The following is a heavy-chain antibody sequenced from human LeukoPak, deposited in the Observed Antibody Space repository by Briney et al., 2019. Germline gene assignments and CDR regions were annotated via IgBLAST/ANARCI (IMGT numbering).Heavy chain of an antibody. CDR1: GGSISSSGYY. D-gene: IGHD3-22*01. V-gene: IGHV4-31*03. CDR2: IYYSGST. Sequence: PSETLSLTCTVSGGSISSSGYYWSWIRQHPGKGLEWIGYIYYSGSTYYNPSLKSRVTISVDTSKNQFSLKLSSVTAADTAVYYCARVLRSSGFGFDYWGQGTLVTVSS. J-gene: IGHJ4*02. CDR3: ARVLRSSGFGFDY.